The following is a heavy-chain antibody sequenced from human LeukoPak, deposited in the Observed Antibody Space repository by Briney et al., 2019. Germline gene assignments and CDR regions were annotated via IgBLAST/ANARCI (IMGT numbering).Heavy chain of an antibody. V-gene: IGHV4-39*01. D-gene: IGHD4-17*01. CDR1: GGSISSSSYY. Sequence: SETLSLTCTVSGGSISSSSYYWAWIRQPPGKGLKWIGSIYYSGSTYYNPSLKSRVTISVDTSKNQFSLKLSSVTAADTAVYYCARLVRSTTSFDYWGQGTLVTVSS. CDR2: IYYSGST. J-gene: IGHJ4*02. CDR3: ARLVRSTTSFDY.